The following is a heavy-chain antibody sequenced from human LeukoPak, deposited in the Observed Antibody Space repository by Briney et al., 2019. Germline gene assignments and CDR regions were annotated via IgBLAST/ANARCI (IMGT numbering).Heavy chain of an antibody. CDR2: ISSSSSYI. J-gene: IGHJ4*02. D-gene: IGHD4-17*01. CDR1: GFTFSSYS. V-gene: IGHV3-21*01. CDR3: ARDQYGDYAEIDY. Sequence: GGSLRLSWAASGFTFSSYSMSWVRQAPGKGLEWVSSISSSSSYIYYANSVKGRFTISRDNAKNSLYLQMNSLRAEDTAVYYCARDQYGDYAEIDYWGQGTLVTVSS.